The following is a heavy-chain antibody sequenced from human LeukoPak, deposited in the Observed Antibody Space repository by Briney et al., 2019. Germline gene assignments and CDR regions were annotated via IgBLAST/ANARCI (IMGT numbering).Heavy chain of an antibody. CDR2: IYPGDSDT. D-gene: IGHD6-6*01. V-gene: IGHV5-51*01. CDR3: AREYTTSSSFDS. J-gene: IGHJ4*02. CDR1: GYSFTSSW. Sequence: GESLKISCKGSGYSFTSSWIGWVRQMPGKGLEWMGIIYPGDSDTRYSPSFRGQVTISADKSISTTYLQWSSLKASDTAMYYCAREYTTSSSFDSWGQGTMVTVSS.